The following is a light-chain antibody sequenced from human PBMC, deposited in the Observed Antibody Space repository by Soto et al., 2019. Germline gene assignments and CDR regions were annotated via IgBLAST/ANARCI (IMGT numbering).Light chain of an antibody. CDR3: QQYYNTPFT. CDR2: WAS. CDR1: QSVLYSSNNKNY. Sequence: DIVMTQSPDSLAVSLGERATINCKSSQSVLYSSNNKNYLAWYQQNPGQPPKLLIYWASTRESGVPDRFIGSGSGTDFTLTINSLQAEDVAVYYCQQYYNTPFTFGPGTKVYIK. J-gene: IGKJ3*01. V-gene: IGKV4-1*01.